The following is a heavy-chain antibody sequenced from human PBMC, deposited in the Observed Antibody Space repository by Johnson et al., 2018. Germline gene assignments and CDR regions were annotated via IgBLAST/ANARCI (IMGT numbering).Heavy chain of an antibody. CDR2: IKQDGSEE. D-gene: IGHD1-14*01. V-gene: IGHV3-7*01. J-gene: IGHJ3*02. CDR3: ARNLNAAFDI. Sequence: VQLVQSGGGLVQPGGSLRLSCAASGFTVSSNYMSWVRQAPGRGLEWVANIKQDGSEEYYVESVKGRVTISRDNAKNSLFLQMNSLRAEDTAVYYCARNLNAAFDIWGQGTMVTVSS. CDR1: GFTVSSNY.